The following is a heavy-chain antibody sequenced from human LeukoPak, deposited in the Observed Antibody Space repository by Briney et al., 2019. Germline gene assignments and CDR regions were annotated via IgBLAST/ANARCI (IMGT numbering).Heavy chain of an antibody. Sequence: GGSLRLSCAASGFTFSSYSMNWVRQAPGKGLEWVSYISSSSSTIYYADSVKGRFTISRDNAKNSLYLQMNSLRAEDTAVYYCARVGTPTGSWSGWTDYWGQGTLVTVSS. V-gene: IGHV3-48*01. CDR3: ARVGTPTGSWSGWTDY. D-gene: IGHD3-3*01. J-gene: IGHJ4*02. CDR1: GFTFSSYS. CDR2: ISSSSSTI.